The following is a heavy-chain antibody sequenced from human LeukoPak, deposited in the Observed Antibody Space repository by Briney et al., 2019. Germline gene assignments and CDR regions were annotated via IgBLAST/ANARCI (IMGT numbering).Heavy chain of an antibody. V-gene: IGHV3-15*01. CDR1: GFTFSDAW. Sequence: GGSLRLSCEGSGFTFSDAWMSWVRQAPGKGLEWVGRLKSKGSGGTTDYAAPVEGRFTLSRDDSKNTLYLQMNSLKTEDTALYYCLWVRKTVGGFDTRGQGTLVTVSS. J-gene: IGHJ4*02. D-gene: IGHD3-16*01. CDR3: LWVRKTVGGFDT. CDR2: LKSKGSGGTT.